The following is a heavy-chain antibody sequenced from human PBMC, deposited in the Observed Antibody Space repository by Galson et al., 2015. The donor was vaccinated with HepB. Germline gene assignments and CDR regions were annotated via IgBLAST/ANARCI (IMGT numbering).Heavy chain of an antibody. D-gene: IGHD2-8*01. CDR2: INHSGST. CDR3: ARNGKDIVLIHPKGFDY. Sequence: ETLSLTCAVYGGSFSGYYWSWIRQPPGKGLEWIGEINHSGSTNYNPSLKSRVTISVDTSKNQFSLKLSSVTAADTAVYYCARNGKDIVLIHPKGFDYWGQGTLVTVSS. J-gene: IGHJ4*02. CDR1: GGSFSGYY. V-gene: IGHV4-34*01.